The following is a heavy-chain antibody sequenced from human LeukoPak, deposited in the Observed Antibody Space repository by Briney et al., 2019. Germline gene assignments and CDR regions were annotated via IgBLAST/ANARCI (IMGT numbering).Heavy chain of an antibody. V-gene: IGHV4-34*01. CDR3: ARSWDIFTSGTSGEASYYFDY. J-gene: IGHJ4*02. Sequence: SETLSLTCAVYGWSFSGYYWSWIRQPPGKGLEWIGEINHSGSTNYNPSLKSRVTISVDTSKNQFSLQLSSVSAADTAVYYCARSWDIFTSGTSGEASYYFDYWGQGTLVTVSS. CDR1: GWSFSGYY. CDR2: INHSGST. D-gene: IGHD3-9*01.